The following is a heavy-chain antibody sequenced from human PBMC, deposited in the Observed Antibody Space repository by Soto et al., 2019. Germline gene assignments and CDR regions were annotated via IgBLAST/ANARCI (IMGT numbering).Heavy chain of an antibody. CDR1: GFIFSSHT. D-gene: IGHD5-12*01. V-gene: IGHV3-21*02. CDR3: ARGWLRDPWMY. Sequence: EVQLVESGGGLVKPGGSLRLSCAASGFIFSSHTMNWVRQVPGKGLEWVSSISASSTYIYYADSLKGRFTISRDNAYNSLFLQVSSLGGEDPAGYFCARGWLRDPWMYWGQGTLVTVPS. CDR2: ISASSTYI. J-gene: IGHJ4*02.